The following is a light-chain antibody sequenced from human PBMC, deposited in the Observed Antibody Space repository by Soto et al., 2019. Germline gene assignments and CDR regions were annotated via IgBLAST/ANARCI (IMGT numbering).Light chain of an antibody. CDR3: QQYDTSPPRT. CDR1: QSLTSNS. V-gene: IGKV3-20*01. J-gene: IGKJ1*01. Sequence: EIVLTQSPGTLSLSPGERATLSCRASQSLTSNSLAWYQQKPGQTPRLLIYGASRRATGIPDRFSGSGSGTDFTLTISRLEPEDFAVYYCQQYDTSPPRTFGQGTKVEIK. CDR2: GAS.